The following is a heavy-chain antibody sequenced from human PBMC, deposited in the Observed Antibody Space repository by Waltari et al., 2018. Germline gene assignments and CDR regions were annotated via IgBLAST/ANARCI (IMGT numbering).Heavy chain of an antibody. CDR3: TRDWRYMAFDY. D-gene: IGHD3-3*01. V-gene: IGHV3-74*01. Sequence: EVHLVESGGGLVQPGGCLRLSCAASGFPFGNFWMHWVRQTPGKGLVGVARITGDGSSTTFADFVQGRFTISRDNAKNTLYLQMNSLKAEDTAVYYCTRDWRYMAFDYWGQGTLVTVSS. CDR2: ITGDGSST. CDR1: GFPFGNFW. J-gene: IGHJ4*02.